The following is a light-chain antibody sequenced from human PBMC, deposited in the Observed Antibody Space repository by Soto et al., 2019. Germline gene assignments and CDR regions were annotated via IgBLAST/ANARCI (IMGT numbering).Light chain of an antibody. V-gene: IGLV2-8*01. CDR1: SSDVGGYNF. Sequence: QSVLTQSPSASGSPGQPVTISCTGTSSDVGGYNFVSWYQQHPGKAPKLMIYEVTKRLSGVPDRFSGSKSGNTASLTVSGLQAEDEADYYCSSYAGSNHLLFGGGTKVTVL. J-gene: IGLJ2*01. CDR2: EVT. CDR3: SSYAGSNHLL.